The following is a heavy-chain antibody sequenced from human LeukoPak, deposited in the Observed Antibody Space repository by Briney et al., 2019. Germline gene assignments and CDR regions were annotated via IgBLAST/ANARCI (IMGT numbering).Heavy chain of an antibody. CDR1: GYTFTGYY. Sequence: ASVKVSCKASGYTFTGYYMHWVRQAPGQGLEWMGWINPNSGGTNYAQKFQGRVTMTRDTSISTAYMELSRLRSDDTAVYYCARDHHPYDILTGYYSFGAFDIWGQGTMVTVSS. J-gene: IGHJ3*02. CDR3: ARDHHPYDILTGYYSFGAFDI. D-gene: IGHD3-9*01. V-gene: IGHV1-2*02. CDR2: INPNSGGT.